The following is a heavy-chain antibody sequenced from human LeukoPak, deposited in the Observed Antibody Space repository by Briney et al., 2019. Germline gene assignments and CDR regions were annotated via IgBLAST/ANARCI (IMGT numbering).Heavy chain of an antibody. J-gene: IGHJ6*03. D-gene: IGHD6-13*01. CDR3: ARADSSSWSNYYYYYYMDV. CDR2: IIPIFGTA. Sequence: ASVKVSCKASGGTFSSYAISWVRQAPGQGLEWMGGIIPIFGTANYAQKFQGRVTITADKSTSTAYMELSSLRSEDTAVYYCARADSSSWSNYYYYYYMDVWGKGTTVTVSS. CDR1: GGTFSSYA. V-gene: IGHV1-69*06.